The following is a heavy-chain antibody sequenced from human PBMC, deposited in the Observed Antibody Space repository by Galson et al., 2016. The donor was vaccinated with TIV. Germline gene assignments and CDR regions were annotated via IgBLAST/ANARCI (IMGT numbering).Heavy chain of an antibody. CDR1: GFTFSSHW. Sequence: SLRLSCAASGFTFSSHWMHWVRQSPGKGLVWVSRINSDGNRRTYADSVKGRFTISRDNAKSILYLQLNSLRVEDTAVYYCSRGVGRAIAAAGFRWLDPWGREPRSSSPQ. J-gene: IGHJ5*02. V-gene: IGHV3-74*01. CDR2: INSDGNRR. CDR3: SRGVGRAIAAAGFRWLDP. D-gene: IGHD6-13*01.